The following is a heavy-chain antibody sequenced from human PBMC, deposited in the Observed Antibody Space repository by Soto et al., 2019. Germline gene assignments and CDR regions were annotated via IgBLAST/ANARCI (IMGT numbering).Heavy chain of an antibody. CDR2: VSPPFRTS. CDR3: ARVLYYGSGSYSPYGMDV. CDR1: GVSFNNNG. J-gene: IGHJ6*02. Sequence: QVQLVQSGAEVKKPGSSVKVSCKTSGVSFNNNGIGWGRQAPGHGLEWMGGVSPPFRTSNYARKFQGRISITADASTGTVNMELSRLTSEDTAQYYCARVLYYGSGSYSPYGMDVWGQGTTVTVSS. V-gene: IGHV1-69*01. D-gene: IGHD3-10*01.